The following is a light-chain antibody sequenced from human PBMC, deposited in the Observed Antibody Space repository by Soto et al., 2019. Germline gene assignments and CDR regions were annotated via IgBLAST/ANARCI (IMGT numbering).Light chain of an antibody. V-gene: IGLV2-11*01. CDR3: CSYAGNYTHV. CDR2: DVS. Sequence: QSALTQPASVSGSPGQSITISCAGTSSDVGGYNYVSWYQQHPGKAPKLLIYDVSKRPSGVPDRFSGSKSGNTASLTISGLLAEDEADYYCCSYAGNYTHVFGTGTKLTVL. CDR1: SSDVGGYNY. J-gene: IGLJ1*01.